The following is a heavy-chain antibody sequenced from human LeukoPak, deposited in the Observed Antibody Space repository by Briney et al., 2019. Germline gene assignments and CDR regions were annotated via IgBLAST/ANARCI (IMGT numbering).Heavy chain of an antibody. CDR2: ISSSSSYI. CDR1: GFTFSSYS. J-gene: IGHJ4*02. CDR3: TTIGIWFGEVFGFDY. Sequence: GGSLRLSCAASGFTFSSYSMNWVRQAPGKGLEWVSSISSSSSYIYYADSVKGRFTISRDNAKNSLYLQMNSLRAEDTAVYYCTTIGIWFGEVFGFDYWGQGTLVTVSS. D-gene: IGHD3-10*01. V-gene: IGHV3-21*01.